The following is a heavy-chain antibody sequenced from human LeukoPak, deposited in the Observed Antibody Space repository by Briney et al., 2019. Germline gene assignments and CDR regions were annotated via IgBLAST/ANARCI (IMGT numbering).Heavy chain of an antibody. D-gene: IGHD3-9*01. V-gene: IGHV1-69*01. CDR2: IIPIFGTA. CDR1: GGTFSSYA. Sequence: GASVTVSFTASGGTFSSYAISWVRQAPGQGLEWMGGIIPIFGTANYAQKFQGRVTITADESTSTAYMELSSLRSEDTAVHYCARDLPPYYDILTGYNWFDPWGQGTLVTVSS. CDR3: ARDLPPYYDILTGYNWFDP. J-gene: IGHJ5*02.